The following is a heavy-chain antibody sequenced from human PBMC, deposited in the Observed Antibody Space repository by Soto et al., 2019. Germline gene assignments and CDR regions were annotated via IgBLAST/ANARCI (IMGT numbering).Heavy chain of an antibody. J-gene: IGHJ4*02. CDR1: GFTFSSYG. CDR3: AGESGNYFDY. CDR2: IWYDGSNE. V-gene: IGHV3-33*01. Sequence: QVPLVESGGGVVQPGRSLRLSCAASGFTFSSYGMHWVRQAPGKGLEWVAVIWYDGSNEYYADSVKGRFTISRDNSKTTLNLQMSILRAEDTAVYYCAGESGNYFDYWGQGTLVTVSS.